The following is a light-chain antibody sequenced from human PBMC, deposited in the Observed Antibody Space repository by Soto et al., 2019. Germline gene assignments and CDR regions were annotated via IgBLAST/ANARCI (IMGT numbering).Light chain of an antibody. Sequence: QSALTQPASVSGSHGQSITISCTGTSSDVGGYNYVSWYQQHPGKAPKLMIYEVSNRPSGVSNRCSGSKSGNTASLPISGLQAEDGADYYCSSYTSSSTRGFGGGTNLTVL. J-gene: IGLJ3*02. CDR3: SSYTSSSTRG. CDR1: SSDVGGYNY. V-gene: IGLV2-14*01. CDR2: EVS.